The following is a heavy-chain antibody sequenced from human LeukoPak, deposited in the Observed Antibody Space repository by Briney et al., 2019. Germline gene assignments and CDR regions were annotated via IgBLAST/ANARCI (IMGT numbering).Heavy chain of an antibody. CDR3: ARESYSSGWTGGYFDY. D-gene: IGHD6-19*01. J-gene: IGHJ4*02. CDR1: GGSISSSNW. Sequence: SGTLSLTCAVSGGSISSSNWWSWVRQPPGKGLEWIGEIYHSGSTNYNPSLKSRVTISVDKSKNQFSLKLSSVTAADTAVYYCARESYSSGWTGGYFDYWGQGTLVTVSS. CDR2: IYHSGST. V-gene: IGHV4-4*02.